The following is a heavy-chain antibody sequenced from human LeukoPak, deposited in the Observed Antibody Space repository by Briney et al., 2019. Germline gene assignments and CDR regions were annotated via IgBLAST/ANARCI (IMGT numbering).Heavy chain of an antibody. J-gene: IGHJ4*02. V-gene: IGHV5-10-1*01. D-gene: IGHD2-15*01. CDR2: IDPRDSYT. CDR1: GYSFTSYW. Sequence: GGSLQISCKGSGYSFTSYWISWVRQLPGKGLEWMGRIDPRDSYTNYSPSFQGHVTISADKSISTGYLQWSSLKASDTAMYYCARHEPLVVVGYYFDYWGQGTLVTVSS. CDR3: ARHEPLVVVGYYFDY.